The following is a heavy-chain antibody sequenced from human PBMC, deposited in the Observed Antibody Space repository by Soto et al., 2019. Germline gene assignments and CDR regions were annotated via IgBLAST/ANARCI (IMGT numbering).Heavy chain of an antibody. V-gene: IGHV1-69*13. D-gene: IGHD6-13*01. CDR3: ARDLTPIPGYSSSWYY. Sequence: GASVKVSCKASGGTFSSYAISWVRQAPGQGLEWMGGIIPIFGTANYAQKFQGRVTITADESTSTAYMELSSLRSEDTAVYYCARDLTPIPGYSSSWYYWGQGTLVTVSS. CDR2: IIPIFGTA. CDR1: GGTFSSYA. J-gene: IGHJ4*02.